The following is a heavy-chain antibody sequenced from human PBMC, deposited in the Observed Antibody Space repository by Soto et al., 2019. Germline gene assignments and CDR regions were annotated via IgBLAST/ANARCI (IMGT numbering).Heavy chain of an antibody. D-gene: IGHD4-4*01. CDR2: IKQDGSEK. CDR3: ARDGRYSNYVGY. Sequence: GGSLRLSCAASGFTFSTYWMSWVRQAPGKGLEWVANIKQDGSEKYYVDSVKGRFTISRDNAKNALYLQMNSLRAEDTAVYYCARDGRYSNYVGYWGQGSLVTVSS. J-gene: IGHJ4*02. V-gene: IGHV3-7*01. CDR1: GFTFSTYW.